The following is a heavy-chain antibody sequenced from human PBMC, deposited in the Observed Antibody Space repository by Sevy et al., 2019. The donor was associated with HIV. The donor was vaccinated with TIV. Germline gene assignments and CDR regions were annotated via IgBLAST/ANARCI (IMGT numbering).Heavy chain of an antibody. D-gene: IGHD1-26*01. J-gene: IGHJ1*01. CDR3: ARGENNDEFFHH. CDR2: MSYDGSHK. V-gene: IGHV3-30*04. CDR1: GFIFSNFA. Sequence: GGSLRPSCAAYGFIFSNFAMHWVRQAPGKGLEWVAVMSYDGSHKYYADSVRGRFTVSRDNSRNILSLEMSSLRREDTAVYYCARGENNDEFFHHWGQGTLVTVSS.